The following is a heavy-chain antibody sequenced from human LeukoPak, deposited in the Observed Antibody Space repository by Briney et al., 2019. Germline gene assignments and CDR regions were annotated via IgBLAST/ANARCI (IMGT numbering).Heavy chain of an antibody. CDR3: ARVDVYRSDRAFDY. CDR2: INHSGST. Sequence: SETLSLTCAVYGGSFSGYYWSWIRQPPGKGLEWIGEINHSGSTNYNPSLKSRVTISVDTSKNQFSLKLSSVTAADTAVYYCARVDVYRSDRAFDYWAREPWSPSPQ. D-gene: IGHD4-11*01. J-gene: IGHJ4*02. V-gene: IGHV4-34*01. CDR1: GGSFSGYY.